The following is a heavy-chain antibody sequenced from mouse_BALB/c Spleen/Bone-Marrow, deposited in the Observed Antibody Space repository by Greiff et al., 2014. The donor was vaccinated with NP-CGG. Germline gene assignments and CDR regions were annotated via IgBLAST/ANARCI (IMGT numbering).Heavy chain of an antibody. Sequence: VKLQESGAELVRPGASVKLSCKALGYTFTDYEMHWVKQTPVNGLEWIGAIHPGSGNTAYNQKFKGKATLTADKSSSTAYMEHSSLTSEDSAVYYCIRGNYRYSWFAYWGQGTLATVSA. CDR3: IRGNYRYSWFAY. V-gene: IGHV1-15*01. CDR2: IHPGSGNT. D-gene: IGHD2-14*01. J-gene: IGHJ3*01. CDR1: GYTFTDYE.